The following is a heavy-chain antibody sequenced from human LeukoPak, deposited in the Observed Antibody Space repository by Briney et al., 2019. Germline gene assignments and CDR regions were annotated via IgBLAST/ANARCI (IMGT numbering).Heavy chain of an antibody. V-gene: IGHV3-73*01. Sequence: QSGGSLRLSCAASGFTFSGSAMHWVRQASGKGLEWVGRIRSKANSYATAYAASVKGRFTISRDDSKNTAYLQMNSLKTEDTAVYYCARSPRDFWSGYYGGTDNWFDPWGQGTLVTVSS. CDR1: GFTFSGSA. D-gene: IGHD3-3*01. J-gene: IGHJ5*02. CDR2: IRSKANSYAT. CDR3: ARSPRDFWSGYYGGTDNWFDP.